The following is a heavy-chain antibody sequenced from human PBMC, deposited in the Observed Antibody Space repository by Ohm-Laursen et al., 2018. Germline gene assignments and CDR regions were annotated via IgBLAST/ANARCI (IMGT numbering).Heavy chain of an antibody. D-gene: IGHD4-17*01. J-gene: IGHJ4*02. CDR1: GFTLSNAW. V-gene: IGHV3-15*01. CDR3: ATERYGDSLAFDY. Sequence: GSLRLSCTASGFTLSNAWMTWVRQAPGKGLEWVGRFKSKTDGGSPDYAAPVKGRFTISRDDSKNTMYLQMNSLQIEDTAVYYCATERYGDSLAFDYWGQGTLVTVSS. CDR2: FKSKTDGGSP.